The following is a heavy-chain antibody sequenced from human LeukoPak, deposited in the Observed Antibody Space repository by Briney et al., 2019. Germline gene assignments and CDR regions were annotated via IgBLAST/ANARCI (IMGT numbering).Heavy chain of an antibody. D-gene: IGHD3-22*01. Sequence: PSETLSLTCTVCGCSISGSSYYWGWIPQPPGKWLDWIGSIYYSGSTYYHPSLKSRVTISVDTSKNQFSLKLSSVTAADTAVYYCARRGYDSSGYYYAYWGQGTLVTVSS. V-gene: IGHV4-39*01. CDR3: ARRGYDSSGYYYAY. J-gene: IGHJ4*02. CDR1: GCSISGSSYY. CDR2: IYYSGST.